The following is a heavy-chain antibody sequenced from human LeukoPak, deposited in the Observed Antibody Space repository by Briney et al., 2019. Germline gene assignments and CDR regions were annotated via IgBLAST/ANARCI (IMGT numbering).Heavy chain of an antibody. J-gene: IGHJ4*02. CDR2: ISNEGSNE. CDR3: ARDYDDTSGWYVGF. V-gene: IGHV3-30-3*01. CDR1: GFTLSDHD. Sequence: PGGSLRLSYAASGFTLSDHDMGWVRQAPGKGLEWLAVISNEGSNEYYTDSVKGRFTISRDNSKNTLSMYMSSLRAEDTAVYYCARDYDDTSGWYVGFWGQGTLVTVSS. D-gene: IGHD6-19*01.